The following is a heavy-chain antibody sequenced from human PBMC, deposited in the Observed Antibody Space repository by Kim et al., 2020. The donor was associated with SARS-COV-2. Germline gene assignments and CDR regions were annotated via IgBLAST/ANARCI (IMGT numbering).Heavy chain of an antibody. Sequence: TIYYAGSVKGRFTISRDNAKNSLYLQMNSLRAEKTAVYYCASSIGYYLDYCCQGALVTVSS. CDR3: ASSIGYYLDY. V-gene: IGHV3-48*03. CDR2: TI. D-gene: IGHD2-21*01. J-gene: IGHJ4*02.